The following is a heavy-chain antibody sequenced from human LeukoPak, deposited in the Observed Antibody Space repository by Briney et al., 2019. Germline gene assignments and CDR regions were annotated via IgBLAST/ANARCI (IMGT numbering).Heavy chain of an antibody. CDR1: GFSLSKTRMG. D-gene: IGHD6-13*01. CDR3: TRVVRYTSSWYPNYYFDY. J-gene: IGHJ4*02. V-gene: IGHV2-26*01. CDR2: IVSNDEK. Sequence: SGPTLVNPTETLTLTCTVSGFSLSKTRMGVSWIRQPPGKALEGLAQIVSNDEKSYSTSLKSRLTISKDTSKSQVVLTMTNMEPVDTGTSYCTRVVRYTSSWYPNYYFDYWGQGTLVTVSS.